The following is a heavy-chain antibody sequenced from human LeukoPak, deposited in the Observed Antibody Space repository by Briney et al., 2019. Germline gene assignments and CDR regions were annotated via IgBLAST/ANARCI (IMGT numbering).Heavy chain of an antibody. D-gene: IGHD3-3*01. Sequence: ASVKVSCKASGYTFTGYYMHWVRQAPGQGLEWMGWINRNSGGTNYAQKFQGRVTMTRDTSISTAYMELSRLRSDDTAVYYRARDRVGSGSFDYWGQGTLVTVSS. J-gene: IGHJ4*02. CDR1: GYTFTGYY. V-gene: IGHV1-2*02. CDR2: INRNSGGT. CDR3: ARDRVGSGSFDY.